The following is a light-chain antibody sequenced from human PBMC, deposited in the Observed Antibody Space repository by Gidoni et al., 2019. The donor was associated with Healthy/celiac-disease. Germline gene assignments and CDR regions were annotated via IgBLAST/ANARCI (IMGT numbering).Light chain of an antibody. J-gene: IGKJ1*01. V-gene: IGKV3-15*01. CDR1: QSVSSN. CDR2: GAS. CDR3: QQYNNWPQT. Sequence: EIVTMQSPATLSVFPGERATLSCRASQSVSSNLAWYQQKPGQAPRLLIYGASTRATGIPARFSGSGSGTEFTLAISSLQSEDFAVYYCQQYNNWPQTFGQGTKVEIK.